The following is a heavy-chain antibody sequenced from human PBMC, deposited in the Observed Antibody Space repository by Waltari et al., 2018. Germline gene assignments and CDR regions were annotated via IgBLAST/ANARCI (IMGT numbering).Heavy chain of an antibody. Sequence: GLTFSSYEMNWVRQAPGKGLEWVSYISSSGSTIYYADSVKGRFTISRDNAKNSLYLQMNSLRAEDTAVYYCAREIGSSGWYGNYYYYGMDVWGQGTTVTVSS. CDR1: GLTFSSYE. CDR2: ISSSGSTI. J-gene: IGHJ6*02. CDR3: AREIGSSGWYGNYYYYGMDV. D-gene: IGHD6-19*01. V-gene: IGHV3-48*03.